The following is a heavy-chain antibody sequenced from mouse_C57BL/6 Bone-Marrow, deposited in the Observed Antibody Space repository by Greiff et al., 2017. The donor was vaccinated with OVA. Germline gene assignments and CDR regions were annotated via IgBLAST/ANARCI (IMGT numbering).Heavy chain of an antibody. CDR1: GYTFPSYT. Sequence: QVQLQQSGAELARPGASVKMSCKASGYTFPSYTMHWVKQRPGQGLEWIGYINPSSGYTKYNQKFKDKATLTADKSSSPAYMQMSSLTAEDSAVYYCARSWFAYWGQGTLVTVSA. CDR3: ARSWFAY. J-gene: IGHJ3*01. V-gene: IGHV1-4*01. CDR2: INPSSGYT.